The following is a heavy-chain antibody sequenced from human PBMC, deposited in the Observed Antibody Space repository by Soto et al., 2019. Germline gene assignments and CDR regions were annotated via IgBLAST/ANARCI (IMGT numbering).Heavy chain of an antibody. CDR3: ARTPDI. Sequence: QLQLQESGSGLVKPSQTLSLTCAVSGGSISSGGYSWRWIRQPPGKGLEWIGNIYHSWSTYFNPSPKSRITISVARSKNQFSLKLSSVTAADTAVYYCARTPDIWGQGTMVTVSS. J-gene: IGHJ3*02. V-gene: IGHV4-30-2*01. CDR1: GGSISSGGYS. CDR2: IYHSWST.